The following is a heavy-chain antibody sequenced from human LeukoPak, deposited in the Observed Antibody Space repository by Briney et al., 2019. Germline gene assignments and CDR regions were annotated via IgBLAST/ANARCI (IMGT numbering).Heavy chain of an antibody. V-gene: IGHV3-21*01. CDR2: ISSSSSSI. D-gene: IGHD6-13*01. CDR3: ARVTGLQLVQGLDY. J-gene: IGHJ4*02. CDR1: GFTFSSYS. Sequence: GGSLRLSCAASGFTFSSYSMNWVRQAPGKELEWVASISSSSSSIYYADSVKGRFTISRDNAKNSLYLQMNSLRAEDTAVYYCARVTGLQLVQGLDYWGQGTLVTVSS.